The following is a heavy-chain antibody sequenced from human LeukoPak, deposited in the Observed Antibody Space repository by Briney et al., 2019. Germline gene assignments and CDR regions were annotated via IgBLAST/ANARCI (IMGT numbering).Heavy chain of an antibody. CDR3: AKEGRKTGNTYGYEFDS. D-gene: IGHD5-18*01. J-gene: IGHJ4*02. CDR2: VSSSGGST. CDR1: GFTFSSYA. Sequence: GGSLRLSCAASGFTFSSYAMSWVRQAPGKGLEWVSAVSSSGGSTNYADYVKGQFTTSRDNSKNTVYLHMNNLRAEDTAVYYCAKEGRKTGNTYGYEFDSWGQGTLVTVSS. V-gene: IGHV3-23*01.